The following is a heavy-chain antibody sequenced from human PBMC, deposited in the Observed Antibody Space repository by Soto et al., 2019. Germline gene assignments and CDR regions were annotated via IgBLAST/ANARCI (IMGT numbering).Heavy chain of an antibody. CDR3: AGYYGMDV. J-gene: IGHJ6*02. CDR2: INSDGGDT. Sequence: VQLVESGGGLVQPGGSLRLSCAVSGFSFSNSWMHWVRQAPGKGLVWVSRINSDGGDTTYADSVKGRFTISRDNAKNALYLQMNGLRAEDTAVYDCAGYYGMDVWGQGTTVTVSS. CDR1: GFSFSNSW. V-gene: IGHV3-74*01.